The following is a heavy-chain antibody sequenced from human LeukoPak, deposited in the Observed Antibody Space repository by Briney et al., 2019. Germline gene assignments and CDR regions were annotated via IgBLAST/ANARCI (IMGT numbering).Heavy chain of an antibody. V-gene: IGHV4-59*08. D-gene: IGHD2-21*02. CDR1: GGSISGFY. CDR3: ARSVAYCGGDCYSGGWFHH. CDR2: IYYSGST. Sequence: SETLSLTCTVSGGSISGFYWSWIRQPPGKGLEWIGFIYYSGSTNYNPSLKSRVTISVDASKNQFSLKLSSVTAADTAVYYCARSVAYCGGDCYSGGWFHHWGQGTLVTVSS. J-gene: IGHJ1*01.